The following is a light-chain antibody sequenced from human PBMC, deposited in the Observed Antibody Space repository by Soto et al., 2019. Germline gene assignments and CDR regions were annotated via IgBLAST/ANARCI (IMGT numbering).Light chain of an antibody. CDR1: QSVGSN. V-gene: IGKV3-15*01. J-gene: IGKJ5*01. CDR2: GAS. Sequence: EIVMTQSPATLSVSPGERATLSCRACQSVGSNLAWYQQRPGQAPRPLIYGASTRAFGIPPRFSGSGSGTEFTLTISSLQSEDFAVYYCQQYNNWPYTFGRGTRLEIK. CDR3: QQYNNWPYT.